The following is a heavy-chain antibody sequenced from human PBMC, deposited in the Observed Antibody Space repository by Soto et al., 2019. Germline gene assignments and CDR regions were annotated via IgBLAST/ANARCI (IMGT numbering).Heavy chain of an antibody. CDR1: GFTFSNAW. CDR2: IKSKTDGGTT. CDR3: TTERDYYDSSGYLAPTDY. V-gene: IGHV3-15*01. D-gene: IGHD3-22*01. J-gene: IGHJ4*02. Sequence: GGSLRLSFAASGFTFSNAWMSGVRQATGKGLEWVCRIKSKTDGGTTDYAAPVKGRFTISRDDSKNTLYLQMKSLKTEDTAVYYCTTERDYYDSSGYLAPTDYWGQGTLVTVSS.